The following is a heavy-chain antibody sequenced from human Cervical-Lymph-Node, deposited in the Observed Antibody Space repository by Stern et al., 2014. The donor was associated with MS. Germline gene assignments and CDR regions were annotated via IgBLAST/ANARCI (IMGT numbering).Heavy chain of an antibody. CDR1: GFTVSNNY. V-gene: IGHV3-66*02. D-gene: IGHD6-6*01. Sequence: QLVHSGGCLVQPGGSLSLSCSASGFTVSNNYITCVLPGPGLGLEWVSLIYSGGNTYYADSVKGRFTISRDNSKNTLYLQMNSLRPEDTAVYYWATRNIGTRGYWGQGALVTVSS. J-gene: IGHJ4*02. CDR2: IYSGGNT. CDR3: ATRNIGTRGY.